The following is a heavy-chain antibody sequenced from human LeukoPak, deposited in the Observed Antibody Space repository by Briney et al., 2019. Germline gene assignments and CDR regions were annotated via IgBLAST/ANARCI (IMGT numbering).Heavy chain of an antibody. D-gene: IGHD6-13*01. CDR3: ARTHSSSWTNWFDP. Sequence: SETLSLTCTVSGGSISSSSYYWGWIRQPPGKGLEWIGSTYYSGSTYYNPSLKSRVTISVDTSKNQFSLKLSSVTAADTAVYYCARTHSSSWTNWFDPWGQGTLVTVSS. CDR1: GGSISSSSYY. J-gene: IGHJ5*02. CDR2: TYYSGST. V-gene: IGHV4-39*01.